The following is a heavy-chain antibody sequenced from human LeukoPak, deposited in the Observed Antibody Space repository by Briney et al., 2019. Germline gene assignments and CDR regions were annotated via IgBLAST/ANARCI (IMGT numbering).Heavy chain of an antibody. D-gene: IGHD6-13*01. V-gene: IGHV4-4*02. Sequence: SGTLSLTCAVSGGSISSSNWWSWVRPPPGKGLEWSGEIYHSGSTNYNPSLKSRVTISVDKSKNQFSLKLSSVTAADTAVYYCARSSSWSSVYFDYWGQGTLVTVSS. J-gene: IGHJ4*02. CDR3: ARSSSWSSVYFDY. CDR2: IYHSGST. CDR1: GGSISSSNW.